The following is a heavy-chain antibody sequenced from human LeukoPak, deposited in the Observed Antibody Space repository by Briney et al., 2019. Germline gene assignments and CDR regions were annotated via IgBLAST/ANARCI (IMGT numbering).Heavy chain of an antibody. V-gene: IGHV3-23*01. CDR2: ISGSGGST. Sequence: PGGSLRLSCAASGFTFDDYAMHWVRQAPGKGLEWVSAISGSGGSTYYADSVKGRFTISRDNSKNTLYLQMNSLRAEDTAVYYCAKDFRYSSSWSPSFFDYWGQGTLVTVSS. CDR3: AKDFRYSSSWSPSFFDY. J-gene: IGHJ4*02. D-gene: IGHD6-13*01. CDR1: GFTFDDYA.